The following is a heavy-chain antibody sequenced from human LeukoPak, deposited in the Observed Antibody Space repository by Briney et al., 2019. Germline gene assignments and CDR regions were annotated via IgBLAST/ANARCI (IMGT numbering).Heavy chain of an antibody. V-gene: IGHV4-34*01. D-gene: IGHD4-17*01. J-gene: IGHJ4*02. CDR2: VNHSGRT. CDR3: ARGLGLRAMTTVTTFDY. CDR1: GGSFSEHY. Sequence: SETLSLTCAVYGGSFSEHYWSWIRQPPGKGLEWIGEVNHSGRTNYNPSLKSRVTISADRSQSQFSLKLSSVTAADTAVYYCARGLGLRAMTTVTTFDYWGQGTLVTVSS.